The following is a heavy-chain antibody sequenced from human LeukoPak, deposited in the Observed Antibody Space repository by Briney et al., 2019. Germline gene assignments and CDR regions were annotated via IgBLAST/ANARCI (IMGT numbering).Heavy chain of an antibody. V-gene: IGHV6-1*01. J-gene: IGHJ5*02. CDR2: TYYRSTWYN. D-gene: IGHD2-2*01. CDR1: GDSVSSNSAA. CDR3: AKRLTQYDCFDP. Sequence: SQTLSLTCVISGDSVSSNSAAWNWIRQSPSRGLEWLGRTYYRSTWYNDCAVSVRGRITVNPDTSKNQFSLHLNSVTPEDTAVYYCAKRLTQYDCFDPWGQGILVTVSP.